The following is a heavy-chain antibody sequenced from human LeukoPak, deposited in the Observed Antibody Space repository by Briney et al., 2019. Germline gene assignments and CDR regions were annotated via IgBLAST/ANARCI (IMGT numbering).Heavy chain of an antibody. CDR2: IYTSGST. Sequence: SETLSLTCTVSGGSISSYYWSWIRQPAGKGLEWIGRIYTSGSTNYNPSLKSRVTMSVDTSKNQFSLKLSSVTAADTAVYYCASSHYDILTGYARDYWGQGTLVTVSS. D-gene: IGHD3-9*01. J-gene: IGHJ4*02. V-gene: IGHV4-4*07. CDR1: GGSISSYY. CDR3: ASSHYDILTGYARDY.